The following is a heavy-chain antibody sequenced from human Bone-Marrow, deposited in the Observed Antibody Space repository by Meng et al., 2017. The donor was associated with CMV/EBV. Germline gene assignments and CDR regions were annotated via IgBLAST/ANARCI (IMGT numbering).Heavy chain of an antibody. CDR3: TSRSQGGTDHYYYGMDV. J-gene: IGHJ6*02. Sequence: GGSLRLSCAASGFTFSSYSMNWVRQAPGKGLEWVSSISSSSSYIYYADSVKGRFTISRDNAKNSLYLQMNSLRAEDTAVYYCTSRSQGGTDHYYYGMDVWGQGTTVTVSS. V-gene: IGHV3-21*01. CDR1: GFTFSSYS. D-gene: IGHD1-26*01. CDR2: ISSSSSYI.